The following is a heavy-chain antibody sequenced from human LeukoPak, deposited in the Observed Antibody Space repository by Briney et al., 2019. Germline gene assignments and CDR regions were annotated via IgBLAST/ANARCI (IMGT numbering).Heavy chain of an antibody. D-gene: IGHD3-10*01. CDR1: GFTFNNYL. J-gene: IGHJ4*02. CDR2: LFTGGGRT. Sequence: GRSLRLSCAASGFTFNNYLMSWVRQAPGKGLEWVSVLFTGGGRTLYADSVKGRFTISGDTSRTTLYLQMNGLRAEDTAVYYCAKECDYSPGHKFDLWGQGTLVTVSS. CDR3: AKECDYSPGHKFDL. V-gene: IGHV3-23*01.